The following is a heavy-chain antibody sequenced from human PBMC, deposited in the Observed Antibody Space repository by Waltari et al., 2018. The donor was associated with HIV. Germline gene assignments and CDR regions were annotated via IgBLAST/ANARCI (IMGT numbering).Heavy chain of an antibody. D-gene: IGHD2-2*01. V-gene: IGHV3-74*01. Sequence: EVQLEESGGGLVQPGGSLRLSCAASGFTVSTYWLHWVRQVPGKGLVWVSRINSDGTTTSYADSVKGRFTISKDNAKNTVYLQMSSLRVEDTALYYCARLPDCFITTCPKPYYFYGMDVWGLGTMVTVSS. CDR1: GFTVSTYW. CDR3: ARLPDCFITTCPKPYYFYGMDV. CDR2: INSDGTTT. J-gene: IGHJ6*02.